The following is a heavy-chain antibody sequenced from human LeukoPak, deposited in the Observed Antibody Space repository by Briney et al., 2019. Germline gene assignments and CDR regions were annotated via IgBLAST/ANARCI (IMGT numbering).Heavy chain of an antibody. D-gene: IGHD3-3*01. CDR1: GFTFSSYA. V-gene: IGHV3-64*01. Sequence: TGGSLRLSCAASGFTFSSYAMHWVRQAPGKGLEYVSAISSNGGSTYYANSVKGRFTISRDNSKNTLYLQMGSLRAGDMAVYYCARAEFLEWLPPDYWGQGTLVTVSS. CDR2: ISSNGGST. J-gene: IGHJ4*02. CDR3: ARAEFLEWLPPDY.